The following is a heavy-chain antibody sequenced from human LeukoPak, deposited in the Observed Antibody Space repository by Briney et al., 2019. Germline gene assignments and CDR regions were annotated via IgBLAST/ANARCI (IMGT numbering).Heavy chain of an antibody. CDR1: GFNFSSYA. J-gene: IGHJ4*02. CDR3: ATLADYPFDY. Sequence: GGSLRLSCAASGFNFSSYAMNWVRQAPGKGLEWVAVISYDGSNKYYADSAKGRFTISRDNSKNTQYLQMNSLRAEDTAVYYCATLADYPFDYWGQGTLVTVSS. D-gene: IGHD4-11*01. CDR2: ISYDGSNK. V-gene: IGHV3-30*04.